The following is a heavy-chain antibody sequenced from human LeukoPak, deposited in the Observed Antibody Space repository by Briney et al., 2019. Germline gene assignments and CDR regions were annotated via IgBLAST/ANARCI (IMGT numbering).Heavy chain of an antibody. CDR1: GYSISSGYY. J-gene: IGHJ5*02. CDR3: AIEITGYSSSWGFENWFDP. D-gene: IGHD6-13*01. Sequence: SETLSLTCTVSGYSISSGYYWGWIRPPPGKGREWIGSIYHSGSTYYNPSLKSRVTISVDTSKNQFSLKLSSVTAADTAVYYCAIEITGYSSSWGFENWFDPWGQGTLVTVSS. V-gene: IGHV4-38-2*02. CDR2: IYHSGST.